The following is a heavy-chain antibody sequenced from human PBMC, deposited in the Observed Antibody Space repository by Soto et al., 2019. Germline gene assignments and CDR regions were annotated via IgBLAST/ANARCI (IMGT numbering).Heavy chain of an antibody. V-gene: IGHV3-30*18. Sequence: GGSLRLSCTASGFTFSSYGMHWVRQAPGKGLEWVAVISYDGSNKYYADSVKGRFTISRDNSKNTLYLQMNSLRAEDTAVYYCAKVEVATINYYYYYGMDVWGQGTTVTVSS. J-gene: IGHJ6*02. CDR2: ISYDGSNK. CDR3: AKVEVATINYYYYYGMDV. CDR1: GFTFSSYG. D-gene: IGHD5-12*01.